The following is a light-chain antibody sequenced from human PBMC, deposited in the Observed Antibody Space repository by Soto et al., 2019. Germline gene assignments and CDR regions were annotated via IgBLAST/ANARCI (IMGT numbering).Light chain of an antibody. CDR2: DTS. CDR1: QSVSPY. J-gene: IGKJ1*01. CDR3: KQRQSWPWT. V-gene: IGKV3-11*01. Sequence: EIVLTQSPATLSLSPGERATLSCRASQSVSPYLAWYQQRPGQAPRLLIYDTSNRTPGIPARFSGSGSGTDFTLTISSLEPEDFAVYYCKQRQSWPWTFGQGTKVEIK.